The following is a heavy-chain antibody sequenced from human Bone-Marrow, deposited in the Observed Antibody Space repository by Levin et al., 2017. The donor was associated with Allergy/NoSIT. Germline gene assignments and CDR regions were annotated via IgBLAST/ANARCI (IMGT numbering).Heavy chain of an antibody. J-gene: IGHJ4*02. CDR1: GFRFSSYG. CDR3: ARQDYEGNSCAY. D-gene: IGHD3-16*01. Sequence: PGGSLRLSCAASGFRFSSYGMHWVRQAPGKGLEWLAVVSFDGSFEYYADSVKGRFTISRDNSRNTLYLQMNNSKAEDTAIYYCARQDYEGNSCAYWGQGTLVTVSS. CDR2: VSFDGSFE. V-gene: IGHV3-30*03.